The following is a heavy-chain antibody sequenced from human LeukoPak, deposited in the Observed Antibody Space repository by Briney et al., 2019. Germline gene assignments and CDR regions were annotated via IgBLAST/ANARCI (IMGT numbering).Heavy chain of an antibody. CDR3: ARVTSGYENRGIDY. D-gene: IGHD5-12*01. J-gene: IGHJ4*02. V-gene: IGHV1-69*01. Sequence: SVKVSCKASGGTFSSYAISWVRQAPGQGLEWMGGIIPIFGTANYAQKFQGRVTITADESTSTAYMELSSLRSEDTAVYYCARVTSGYENRGIDYWDQGTLVTVSS. CDR1: GGTFSSYA. CDR2: IIPIFGTA.